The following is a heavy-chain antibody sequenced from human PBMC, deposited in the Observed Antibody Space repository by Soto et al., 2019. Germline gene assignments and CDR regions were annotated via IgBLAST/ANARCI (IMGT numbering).Heavy chain of an antibody. CDR3: ARLPSVIRGVIILE. Sequence: SETLSLTCTVSGGSISSSSHYWGWIRQPPGKGLEWIGSIYYSGSTYYNPSLKSRVTISVDTSKNQFSLKLSSVTAADTAVYYCARLPSVIRGVIILEWGQGTLVTVSS. V-gene: IGHV4-39*01. D-gene: IGHD3-10*01. J-gene: IGHJ4*02. CDR2: IYYSGST. CDR1: GGSISSSSHY.